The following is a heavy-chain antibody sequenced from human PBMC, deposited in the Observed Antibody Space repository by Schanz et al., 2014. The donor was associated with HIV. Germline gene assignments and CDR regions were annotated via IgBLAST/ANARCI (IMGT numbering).Heavy chain of an antibody. CDR2: ISSSRNYI. CDR3: ALSRPSGYGGSWYFDL. CDR1: GFSFSSYS. J-gene: IGHJ2*01. V-gene: IGHV3-21*04. Sequence: EMQVVESGGGLVKPGGSLRLSCAASGFSFSSYSMNWVRQAPGKGLEWVSSISSSRNYIFYADSVKGRFTISRDNAKNSLYLQMNSLRAEDTAVYYCALSRPSGYGGSWYFDLWGRGTLVAVSS. D-gene: IGHD2-15*01.